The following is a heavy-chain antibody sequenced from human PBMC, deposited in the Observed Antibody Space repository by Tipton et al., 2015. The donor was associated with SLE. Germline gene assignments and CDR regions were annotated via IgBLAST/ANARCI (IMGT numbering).Heavy chain of an antibody. J-gene: IGHJ4*02. CDR2: TSHSGRS. V-gene: IGHV4-34*01. CDR1: GGSLSDYF. CDR3: ASGKLSYGGGDN. Sequence: TLSLTCAVYGGSLSDYFWTWIRQPPGKGLEWIGQTSHSGRSIYNPSLGSRVTISVDTSKMQFSLRLNSVTAADTAVYYCASGKLSYGGGDNWGQGTLVTVSS. D-gene: IGHD4-23*01.